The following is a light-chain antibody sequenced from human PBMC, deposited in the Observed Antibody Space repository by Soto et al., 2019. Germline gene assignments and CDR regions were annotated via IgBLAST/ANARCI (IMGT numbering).Light chain of an antibody. CDR3: QHYGSSQS. CDR1: QSVSSSY. Sequence: EMVLTQSPGTLSLSPGERATLSCMASQSVSSSYLAWYQQKPGQAPRLLTYGASSRATGIPDRFRGSGFGTDFTVTISILELEDVALYDCQHYGSSQSFGHGTKVDIK. J-gene: IGKJ1*01. CDR2: GAS. V-gene: IGKV3-20*01.